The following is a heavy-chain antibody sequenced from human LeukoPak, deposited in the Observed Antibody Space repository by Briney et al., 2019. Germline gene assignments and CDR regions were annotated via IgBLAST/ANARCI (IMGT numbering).Heavy chain of an antibody. CDR3: ARGPIARAWGPLDI. Sequence: GGSLRLSCAASGFSFSNYAMSWVRQGPGMGLEWISGTSGSGGTTYYADSVKGRFTIYRDSSKSTLYLQMNSLRAEDTAVYYCARGPIARAWGPLDIWGQGTMVTVSS. V-gene: IGHV3-23*01. J-gene: IGHJ3*02. CDR2: TSGSGGTT. CDR1: GFSFSNYA. D-gene: IGHD6-13*01.